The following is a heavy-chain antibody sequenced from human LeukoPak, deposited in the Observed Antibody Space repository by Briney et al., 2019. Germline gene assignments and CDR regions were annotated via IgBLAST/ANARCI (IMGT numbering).Heavy chain of an antibody. J-gene: IGHJ4*02. CDR1: GYSFNNYW. Sequence: GESLKISCKGSGYSFNNYWIGWVRQMPGKGLEWMGNIYPADSDTRYSPSFQGQVTISVDKSINTAYLQWSSLKASDTAMYYCARRQGCSSTSCPPDSWGQGTLVTVSS. D-gene: IGHD2-2*01. CDR2: IYPADSDT. CDR3: ARRQGCSSTSCPPDS. V-gene: IGHV5-51*01.